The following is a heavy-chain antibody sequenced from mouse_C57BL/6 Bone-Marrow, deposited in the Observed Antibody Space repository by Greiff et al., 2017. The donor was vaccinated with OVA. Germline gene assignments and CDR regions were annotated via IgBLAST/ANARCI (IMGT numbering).Heavy chain of an antibody. CDR1: GYAFSSYW. CDR3: ARRWDCYAMDY. D-gene: IGHD4-1*01. CDR2: IYPGDGDT. J-gene: IGHJ4*01. V-gene: IGHV1-80*01. Sequence: QVQLQQSGAELVKPGASVKLSCKASGYAFSSYWMNWVKQRPGKGLEWIGQIYPGDGDTNYNGKLKGKATLTADKSSSTAYMQLSSLTSEDSAVYFCARRWDCYAMDYWGQGTSVTVSS.